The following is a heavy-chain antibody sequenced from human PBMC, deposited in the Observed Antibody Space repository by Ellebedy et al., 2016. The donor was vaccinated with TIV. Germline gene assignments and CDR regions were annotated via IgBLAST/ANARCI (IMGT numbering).Heavy chain of an antibody. CDR3: ARYSGSGTYYRNGMDV. CDR2: VSAYSGNT. CDR1: GYTFIDYG. V-gene: IGHV1-18*01. Sequence: ASVKVSCKSSGYTFIDYGVTWVRQAPGQGLDWMGWVSAYSGNTNYAENLQGRVTMTTDTSTDTAYMELRCLRSDDTAVYFCARYSGSGTYYRNGMDVWGQGTTVTVSS. J-gene: IGHJ6*02. D-gene: IGHD3-10*01.